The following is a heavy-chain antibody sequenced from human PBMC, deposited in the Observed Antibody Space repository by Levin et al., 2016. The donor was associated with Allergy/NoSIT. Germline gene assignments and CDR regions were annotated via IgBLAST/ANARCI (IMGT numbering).Heavy chain of an antibody. D-gene: IGHD2-2*01. Sequence: ASVKVSCKASGYTFTSYGISWVRQAPGQGLEWMGWISAYNGNTNYAQKLQGRVTMTTDTSTSTAYMELRSLRSDDTAVYYCARSLRPSSSTSWRVGYYYYGMDVWGQGTTVTVSS. CDR2: ISAYNGNT. CDR3: ARSLRPSSSTSWRVGYYYYGMDV. CDR1: GYTFTSYG. J-gene: IGHJ6*02. V-gene: IGHV1-18*01.